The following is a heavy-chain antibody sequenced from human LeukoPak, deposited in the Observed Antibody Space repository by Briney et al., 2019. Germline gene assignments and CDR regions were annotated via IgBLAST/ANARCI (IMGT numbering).Heavy chain of an antibody. V-gene: IGHV3-21*01. CDR2: ISSSSSYI. D-gene: IGHD3-22*01. CDR1: GFTFSSYS. Sequence: PGGSLRLSCAASGFTFSSYSMNWVRQAPGKGLEWVSSISSSSSYIYYADSVKGRFTISRDNAKNSLYLQMNSLRAEDTAVYYCARDNYYDSSGPSWVFDYWGQGTLVTVSS. J-gene: IGHJ4*02. CDR3: ARDNYYDSSGPSWVFDY.